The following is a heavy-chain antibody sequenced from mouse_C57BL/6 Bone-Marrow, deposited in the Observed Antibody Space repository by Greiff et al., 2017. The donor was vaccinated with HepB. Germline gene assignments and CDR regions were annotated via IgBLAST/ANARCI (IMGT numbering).Heavy chain of an antibody. V-gene: IGHV5-9-1*02. J-gene: IGHJ3*01. D-gene: IGHD1-1*01. CDR2: ISSGGDHI. CDR1: GFTFSSYA. Sequence: EVQVVESGEGLVKPGGSLKLSCAASGFTFSSYAMSWVRQTPEKRLEWVAYISSGGDHIYYADTVKGRFTISRDNARNTLYLQMSSLKSEDTAMYYCTRDLYGSPWFAYWGQGTLVTVSA. CDR3: TRDLYGSPWFAY.